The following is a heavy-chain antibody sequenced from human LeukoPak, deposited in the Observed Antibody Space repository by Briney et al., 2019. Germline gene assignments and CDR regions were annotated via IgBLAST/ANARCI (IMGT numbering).Heavy chain of an antibody. J-gene: IGHJ3*02. Sequence: SETLSLTCAVSGGSISSSSYYWGWIRQPPGKGLEWIGSIYYSGSTYYNPSLKSRVTISVDTSKNQFSLKLSSVTAADTAVYYCARLRGLGPSDAFDIWGQGTMVTVSS. CDR3: ARLRGLGPSDAFDI. CDR1: GGSISSSSYY. D-gene: IGHD2-15*01. CDR2: IYYSGST. V-gene: IGHV4-39*01.